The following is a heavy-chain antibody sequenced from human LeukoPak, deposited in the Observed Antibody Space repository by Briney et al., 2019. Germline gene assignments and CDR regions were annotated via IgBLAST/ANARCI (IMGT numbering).Heavy chain of an antibody. CDR3: ARELDYDILTGYSYYFDY. V-gene: IGHV3-7*01. CDR1: GFTLSRYW. D-gene: IGHD3-9*01. Sequence: PGGSLRLSCAVSGFTLSRYWMSWVRQAPGKGLEWVANIKQDGSEKDYVDYEKGRVTISIEYAKNSLYLQMNSLRSEDTAVYYCARELDYDILTGYSYYFDYWGQGTLVTVSS. CDR2: IKQDGSEK. J-gene: IGHJ4*02.